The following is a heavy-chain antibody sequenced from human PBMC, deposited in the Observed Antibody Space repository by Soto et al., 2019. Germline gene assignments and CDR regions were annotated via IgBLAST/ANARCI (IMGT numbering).Heavy chain of an antibody. CDR3: ARGPALRYYDMSGYRGSFEY. CDR2: ISAFNGQT. D-gene: IGHD3-22*01. J-gene: IGHJ4*02. V-gene: IGHV1-18*01. Sequence: QVQLVQSGDEVKKPGASVKVSCRASGYTFTSYGVSWVRQAPGQGLEWMGWISAFNGQTNYIQKVQGRVTLTTEASTSTAYMELRSLRSDDTAVYYCARGPALRYYDMSGYRGSFEYWGLGTLVTVSS. CDR1: GYTFTSYG.